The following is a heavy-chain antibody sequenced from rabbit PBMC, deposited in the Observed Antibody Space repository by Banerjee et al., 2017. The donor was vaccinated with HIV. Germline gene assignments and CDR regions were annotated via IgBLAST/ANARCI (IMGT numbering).Heavy chain of an antibody. D-gene: IGHD7-1*01. CDR2: IYTSSGSS. Sequence: QQQLEESGGGLVKPGGTLTLTCKASGIDFSSYYYMCWVRQAPGKGLELIACIYTSSGSSGYASGVNGRFTISRSTSLNTVDLRMTSLTVADTATYFCARGGGGYAGYGHGDDAFDPWGQGTLITVS. J-gene: IGHJ2*01. CDR3: ARGGGGYAGYGHGDDAFDP. V-gene: IGHV1S43*01. CDR1: GIDFSSYYY.